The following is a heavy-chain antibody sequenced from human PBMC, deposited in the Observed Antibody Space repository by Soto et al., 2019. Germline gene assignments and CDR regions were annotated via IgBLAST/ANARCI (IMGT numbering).Heavy chain of an antibody. D-gene: IGHD3-22*01. J-gene: IGHJ4*02. CDR2: IIPIFGTA. CDR1: GGTFSSYA. V-gene: IGHV1-69*01. CDR3: ARGGSSGYYYSSYVFDY. Sequence: QVQLVQSGAEVKKPGSSVKVSCKASGGTFSSYAISWVRQAPGQGLEWMGGIIPIFGTANYAQKFQGRVTITADESTSTDYMELSSLRSEDTAVYYCARGGSSGYYYSSYVFDYWGQGTLVTVSS.